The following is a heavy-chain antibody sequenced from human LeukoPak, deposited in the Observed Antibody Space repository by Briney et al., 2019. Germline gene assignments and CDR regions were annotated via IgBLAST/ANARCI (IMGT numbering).Heavy chain of an antibody. V-gene: IGHV3-23*01. CDR2: ISGSGGST. CDR1: GFTFSSYA. Sequence: GGSLRLSCAASGFTFSSYAMSWVRQAPGKGLEWVSAISGSGGSTYYADSVKGRFTISRDNSKNTLYLQMNSLRAEDTAVYYCANVRSWYPTHYWGQGTLVTVSS. CDR3: ANVRSWYPTHY. J-gene: IGHJ4*02. D-gene: IGHD6-13*01.